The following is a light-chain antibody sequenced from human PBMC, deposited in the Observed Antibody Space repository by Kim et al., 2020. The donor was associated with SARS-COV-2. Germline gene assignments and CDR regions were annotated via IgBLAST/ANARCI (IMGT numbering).Light chain of an antibody. CDR3: QSCDNSLSESLV. Sequence: VTISCSGSSSNIGADYDVHWYQHLPGRAPKLLIYANNNRPSGVSDRCTGSKSGTSASLTITGLQAEDEGDYYCQSCDNSLSESLVFGGGTQLTVL. CDR2: ANN. J-gene: IGLJ7*01. V-gene: IGLV1-40*01. CDR1: SSNIGADYD.